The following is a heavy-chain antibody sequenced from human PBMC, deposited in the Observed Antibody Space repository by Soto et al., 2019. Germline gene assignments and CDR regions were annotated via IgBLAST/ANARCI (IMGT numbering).Heavy chain of an antibody. Sequence: RADSLKVSCQCSGYIFANYCIAWVRQIPGNGLEGMGIIYPGDSDTRYSPSFQGQVTISAAKSISTAYLQWSSLKPSDNAMYYCARRANIFDFDNWGHGILVTV. V-gene: IGHV5-51*01. CDR1: GYIFANYC. CDR3: ARRANIFDFDN. J-gene: IGHJ4*01. CDR2: IYPGDSDT. D-gene: IGHD2-21*01.